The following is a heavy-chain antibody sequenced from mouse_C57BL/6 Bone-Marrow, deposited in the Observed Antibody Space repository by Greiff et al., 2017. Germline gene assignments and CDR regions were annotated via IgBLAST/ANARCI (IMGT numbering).Heavy chain of an antibody. CDR3: ARGGSIYDGLFYFDY. D-gene: IGHD2-3*01. Sequence: VQGVESGAELMKPGASVKLSCKATGYTFTGYWIEWVKQRPGHGLEWIGEILPGSGSTNYNEKFKGKATFTADTSSNTAYMQLSSLTTEDSAIYYCARGGSIYDGLFYFDYWGQGTTLTVSS. CDR1: GYTFTGYW. V-gene: IGHV1-9*01. J-gene: IGHJ2*01. CDR2: ILPGSGST.